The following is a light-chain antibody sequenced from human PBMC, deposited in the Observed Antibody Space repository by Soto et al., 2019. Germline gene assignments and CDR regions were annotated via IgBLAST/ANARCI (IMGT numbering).Light chain of an antibody. CDR1: SSNIGRDN. Sequence: QSVLTQPPSASXTPGQRVTISCSGGSSNIGRDNVNWYQHFPGTAPKVLIYRNNQRPSGVPDRFSGSKSGTSASLAISGLQSEDEADYYCAVWDGSLNGWVFGGGTKLTVL. CDR2: RNN. J-gene: IGLJ3*02. V-gene: IGLV1-44*01. CDR3: AVWDGSLNGWV.